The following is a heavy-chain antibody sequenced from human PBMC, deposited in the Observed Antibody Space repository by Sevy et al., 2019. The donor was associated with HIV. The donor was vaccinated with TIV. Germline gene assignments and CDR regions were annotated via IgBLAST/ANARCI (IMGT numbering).Heavy chain of an antibody. V-gene: IGHV3-49*04. D-gene: IGHD1-1*01. J-gene: IGHJ4*02. CDR2: LKSKADGGTV. CDR3: TRWKGLQSIFDY. Sequence: GGYLRLSCTTSGFAFGDYAMNWVRQAPGKGLEWVAFLKSKADGGTVDHAPSVKGRFTISRDDSKSIAYLQMNDLTTEDTAVYYCTRWKGLQSIFDYWGQGALVTVSS. CDR1: GFAFGDYA.